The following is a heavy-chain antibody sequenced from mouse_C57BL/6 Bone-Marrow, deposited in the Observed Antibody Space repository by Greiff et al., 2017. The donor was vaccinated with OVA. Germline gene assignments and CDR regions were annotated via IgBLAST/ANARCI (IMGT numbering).Heavy chain of an antibody. D-gene: IGHD1-1*01. V-gene: IGHV1-59*01. J-gene: IGHJ3*01. Sequence: QVQLQQPGAELVRPGTSVKLSCKASGYTFTSYWMHWVKQRPGQGLEWIGVIDPSDSYTNYNQKFKGKATLTVDTSSSTDYMQLSSLTSEDSAVYYCARAYYGSSSAWFAYWGQGTLVTVSA. CDR3: ARAYYGSSSAWFAY. CDR2: IDPSDSYT. CDR1: GYTFTSYW.